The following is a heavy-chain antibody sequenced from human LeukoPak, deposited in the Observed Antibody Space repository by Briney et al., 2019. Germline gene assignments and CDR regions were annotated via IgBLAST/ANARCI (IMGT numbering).Heavy chain of an antibody. J-gene: IGHJ4*02. CDR1: GFTFSNYG. Sequence: QPGGSLRLSCAASGFTFSNYGMDWVRQAPGKGLEWVSYISFSTTTVYYADSVKGRFTVSRDNAKNSLYLQMNSLRAEDTAVYYCARKYCSSTSCLFDYWGQGTLVTVSS. CDR3: ARKYCSSTSCLFDY. D-gene: IGHD2-2*01. V-gene: IGHV3-48*04. CDR2: ISFSTTTV.